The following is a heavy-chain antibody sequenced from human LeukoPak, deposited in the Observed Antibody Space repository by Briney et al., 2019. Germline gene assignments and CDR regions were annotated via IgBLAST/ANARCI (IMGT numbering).Heavy chain of an antibody. Sequence: PSETLSLTCAVYGGSFSGYYWSWIRQPPGKGLEWIGEINHSGSTNYNPSLKSRVTISVDTSKNQFSLKLSSVTAADTAVYYCARGRRAVVIAAAGKNRFDPWGQGTLVTVSS. J-gene: IGHJ5*02. CDR2: INHSGST. V-gene: IGHV4-34*01. CDR3: ARGRRAVVIAAAGKNRFDP. D-gene: IGHD6-13*01. CDR1: GGSFSGYY.